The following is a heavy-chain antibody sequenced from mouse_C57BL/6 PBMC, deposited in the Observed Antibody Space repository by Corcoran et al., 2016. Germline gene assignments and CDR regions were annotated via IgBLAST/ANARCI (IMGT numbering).Heavy chain of an antibody. D-gene: IGHD1-1*01. CDR3: AREDELLSNWYFDV. J-gene: IGHJ1*03. CDR2: INTYSGVP. CDR1: GYTFTTYG. V-gene: IGHV9-3*01. Sequence: QIQLVQSGPELKKPGETVKISCKASGYTFTTYGMSWVKQAPGKGLKWMGWINTYSGVPTYADDFKGRFAFSLETSASTAYLQINNLKNEDTATYFCAREDELLSNWYFDVWGTGTTVTVSS.